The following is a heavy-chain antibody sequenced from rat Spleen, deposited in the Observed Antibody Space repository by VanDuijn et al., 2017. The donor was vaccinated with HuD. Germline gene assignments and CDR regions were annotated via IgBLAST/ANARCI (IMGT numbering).Heavy chain of an antibody. CDR3: ARHEYYDGTSDFDY. D-gene: IGHD1-12*02. CDR1: GFTLSDYV. CDR2: ISPSGATT. J-gene: IGHJ2*01. Sequence: EVQLVESGGGLVQPGRSLKLSCAASGFTLSDYVMHWIRQAPTKGLEWVTSISPSGATTNYRDSVKGRFTISRDNARGTLYLQMDSLRSEDTATYYCARHEYYDGTSDFDYWGQGVMVTVSS. V-gene: IGHV5-19*01.